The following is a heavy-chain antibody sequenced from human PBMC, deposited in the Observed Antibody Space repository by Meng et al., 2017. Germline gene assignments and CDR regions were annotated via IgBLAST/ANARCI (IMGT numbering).Heavy chain of an antibody. CDR2: IYYTGST. V-gene: IGHV4-59*01. J-gene: IGHJ5*01. CDR3: ATEGTRARFDS. Sequence: SETLSLTCSVSGVPISFYYLNWLRQSPGKQPEWIGYIYYTGSTGYNPSLRSRDTISIDTSKNQFSLKMRSVAAADTAIYFCATEGTRARFDSWGQGTLVTGSS. D-gene: IGHD3-10*01. CDR1: GVPISFYY.